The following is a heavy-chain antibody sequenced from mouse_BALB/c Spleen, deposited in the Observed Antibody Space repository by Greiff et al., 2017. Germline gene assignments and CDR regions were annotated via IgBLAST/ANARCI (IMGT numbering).Heavy chain of an antibody. CDR2: INPSNGGT. D-gene: IGHD1-1*01. CDR3: TRGGYYDEDYFDY. V-gene: IGHV1S81*02. J-gene: IGHJ2*01. CDR1: GYTFTSYY. Sequence: QVQLKQPGAELVKPGASVKLSCKASGYTFTSYYMYWVKQRPGQGLEWIGGINPSNGGTNFNEKFKSKATLTVDKSSSTAYMQLSSLTSEDSAVYYCTRGGYYDEDYFDYWGQGTTLTVSS.